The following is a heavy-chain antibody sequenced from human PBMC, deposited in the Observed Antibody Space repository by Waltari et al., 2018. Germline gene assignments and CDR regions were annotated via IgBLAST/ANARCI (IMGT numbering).Heavy chain of an antibody. V-gene: IGHV4-59*11. CDR3: ARWGANSGNSLHAFDI. CDR1: GGSITTHY. CDR2: SHHSGNT. D-gene: IGHD1-26*01. J-gene: IGHJ3*02. Sequence: QVQLQESGPGLVKPSETLSLTCTVSGGSITTHYWNGIRQPPGKGREWIGYSHHSGNTKYNPSLKGRVTLSVDTSKNQFALKLSSVTAADTAVYYCARWGANSGNSLHAFDIWGQGVMVTVSS.